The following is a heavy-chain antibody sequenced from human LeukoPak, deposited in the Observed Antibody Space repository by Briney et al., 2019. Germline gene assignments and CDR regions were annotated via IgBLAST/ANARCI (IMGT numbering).Heavy chain of an antibody. CDR1: GYSISSAYF. CDR2: IYHSGST. Sequence: PSETLSLTCAVSGYSISSAYFWGWIRQPPGKGLEWIGSIYHSGSTYYNPSLKSRVTVSVDTSKNHFSLKVSSVTAADTAVYYCARDLRYFDGTRPTPTWFDLWVQGTLVTVSS. V-gene: IGHV4-38-2*02. CDR3: ARDLRYFDGTRPTPTWFDL. J-gene: IGHJ5*02. D-gene: IGHD3-9*01.